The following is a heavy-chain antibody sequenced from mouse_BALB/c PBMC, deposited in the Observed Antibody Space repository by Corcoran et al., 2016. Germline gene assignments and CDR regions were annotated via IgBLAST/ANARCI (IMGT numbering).Heavy chain of an antibody. J-gene: IGHJ4*01. CDR1: GYSFTGYC. V-gene: IGHV1S34*01. CDR3: SRNNDRALDY. Sequence: LVKTGASVKLSCKATGYSFTGYCIDWVKQSHGKGREWIGYINCYNGATNYNQKFKGKDTFTVDTSSSTAYMQFNSLTSEDSAVSYCSRNNDRALDYWGQGTSVTVPS. D-gene: IGHD1-3*01. CDR2: INCYNGAT.